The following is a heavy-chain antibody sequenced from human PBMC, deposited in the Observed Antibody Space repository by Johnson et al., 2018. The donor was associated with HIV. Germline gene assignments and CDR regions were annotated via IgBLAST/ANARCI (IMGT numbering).Heavy chain of an antibody. Sequence: MLLVESGGDLVKPGGSLRLSCAASGFTFSNAWMNWVRQAPGKGLEWVGRIKSKTDGGTTDYAAPVKDMQTRRFTISRDNSKNTLYLQMGSLRAEDMAVYFCASISLGAFDIWGHGTMVTVSS. CDR1: GFTFSNAW. D-gene: IGHD2-21*01. CDR3: ASISLGAFDI. J-gene: IGHJ3*02. CDR2: IKSKTDGGTT. V-gene: IGHV3-15*01.